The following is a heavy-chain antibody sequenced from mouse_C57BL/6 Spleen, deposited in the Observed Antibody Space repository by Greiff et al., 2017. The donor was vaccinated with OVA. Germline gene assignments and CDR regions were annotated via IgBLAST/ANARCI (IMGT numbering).Heavy chain of an antibody. Sequence: DVMLVESGGGLVKPGGSLQLSCAASGFTFSDYGMHWVRQAPEKGLEWVAYISSGSSTIYYADPVKGRFTISRDNAKNTLFLQMTSLRSEDTAMYYCARGEVFITTVVATSEFDYWGQGTTLTVSS. V-gene: IGHV5-17*01. CDR2: ISSGSSTI. CDR3: ARGEVFITTVVATSEFDY. D-gene: IGHD1-1*01. J-gene: IGHJ2*01. CDR1: GFTFSDYG.